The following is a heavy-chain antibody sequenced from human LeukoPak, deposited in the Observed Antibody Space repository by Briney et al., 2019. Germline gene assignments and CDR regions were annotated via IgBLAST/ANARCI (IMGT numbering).Heavy chain of an antibody. Sequence: ASVKVSCKASGYTFTSYDINWVRQATGQGLEWMGWMNPNSGNTGYAQKFQGRVTITRNTSISTAYMELSSLRSEDTAVYYCARASPRYSGSYYSFDPWGQGTLVTVSS. J-gene: IGHJ5*02. V-gene: IGHV1-8*03. CDR2: MNPNSGNT. CDR3: ARASPRYSGSYYSFDP. D-gene: IGHD1-26*01. CDR1: GYTFTSYD.